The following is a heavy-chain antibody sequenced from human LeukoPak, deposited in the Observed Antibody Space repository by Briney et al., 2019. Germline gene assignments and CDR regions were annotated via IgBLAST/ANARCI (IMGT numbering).Heavy chain of an antibody. CDR1: GFTFSSYS. Sequence: GGSLRLSCAASGFTFSSYSMNWVRQAPGKGLEWVSYISGSSSTIYSADSVKGRFTISRDNAKNSLYLQMNSLRAEDTAVYYCARDRGTYYYGMDVWGQGTTVTVSS. V-gene: IGHV3-48*04. J-gene: IGHJ6*02. CDR3: ARDRGTYYYGMDV. CDR2: ISGSSSTI.